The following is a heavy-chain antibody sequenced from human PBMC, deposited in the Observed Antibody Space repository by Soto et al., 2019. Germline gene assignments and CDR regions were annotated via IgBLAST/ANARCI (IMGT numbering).Heavy chain of an antibody. V-gene: IGHV1-2*04. J-gene: IGHJ6*03. CDR2: INPNSGGT. D-gene: IGHD2-2*01. CDR3: ARANVLVPAATSTYHMDV. CDR1: GYTFTGYY. Sequence: ASVKVSCKASGYTFTGYYIHWVRQAPGQGLEWMGWINPNSGGTNYAQKFQGWVTMTRDTSISTAYMELSRLRSDDTAVYYCARANVLVPAATSTYHMDVWGKGTTVIVSS.